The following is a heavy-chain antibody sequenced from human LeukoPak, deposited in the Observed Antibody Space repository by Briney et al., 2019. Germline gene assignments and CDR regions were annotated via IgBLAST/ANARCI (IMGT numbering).Heavy chain of an antibody. CDR1: GGSISSSSYY. CDR2: IYYSGST. J-gene: IGHJ6*03. V-gene: IGHV4-39*01. D-gene: IGHD6-19*01. Sequence: PSETLSLTCTVSGGSISSSSYYWGWIRQPPGKGLEWIGSIYYSGSTYYNPSLKSQVTMSVDTSKNQFSLKLSSVTAADTAVYYCASLYSSGWSGYYYYMDVWGKGTTVTVSS. CDR3: ASLYSSGWSGYYYYMDV.